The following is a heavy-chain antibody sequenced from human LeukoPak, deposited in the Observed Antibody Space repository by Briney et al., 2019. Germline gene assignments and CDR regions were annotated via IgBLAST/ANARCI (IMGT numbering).Heavy chain of an antibody. J-gene: IGHJ6*03. CDR3: ARSSPAVVPAARSGPEYYCMDV. D-gene: IGHD2-2*01. CDR2: ISAYNGNT. CDR1: GYTFTSYG. Sequence: GASVKVSCKASGYTFTSYGISWVRQAPGQGLEWMGWISAYNGNTNYAQKLQGRVTMTTDTSTSTAYMELRSLRSDDTAVYYCARSSPAVVPAARSGPEYYCMDVWGKGTTVTVSS. V-gene: IGHV1-18*01.